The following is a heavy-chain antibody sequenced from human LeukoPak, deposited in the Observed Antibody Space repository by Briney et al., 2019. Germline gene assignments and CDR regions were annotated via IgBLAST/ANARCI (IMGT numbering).Heavy chain of an antibody. CDR2: INHSGST. J-gene: IGHJ4*02. CDR1: GGSFSGYY. V-gene: IGHV4-34*01. D-gene: IGHD2-8*01. CDR3: ARGPGYCTNGVCYFDY. Sequence: SETLSLTCAVYGGSFSGYYWSWIRQPPGKGLEWIGEINHSGSTNYNPSLKSRVTISVDTSKNQFSLKLSSVTAADTAVYYCARGPGYCTNGVCYFDYWGQGTLVTVSS.